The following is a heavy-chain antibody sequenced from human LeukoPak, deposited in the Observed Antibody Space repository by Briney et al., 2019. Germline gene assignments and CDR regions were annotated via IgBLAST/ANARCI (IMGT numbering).Heavy chain of an antibody. Sequence: GGSLRLSCAASGFTFSSYSMNWVRQAPGKGLEWVAVISYDGSNKYYADSVKGRFTISRDNSKNTLYLQMNSLRAEDTAVYYCARERKGLMGIAVAEDYFDYWGQGTLVTVSS. CDR1: GFTFSSYS. V-gene: IGHV3-30*03. D-gene: IGHD6-19*01. CDR3: ARERKGLMGIAVAEDYFDY. CDR2: ISYDGSNK. J-gene: IGHJ4*02.